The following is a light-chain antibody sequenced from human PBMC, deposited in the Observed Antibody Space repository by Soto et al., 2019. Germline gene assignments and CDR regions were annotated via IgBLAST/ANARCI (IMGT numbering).Light chain of an antibody. CDR2: EVS. CDR3: SSYTTSNTWV. Sequence: QSALTQPASVSGSPAQSITISCTGTSSDVGAYDFVSWYQQHPGKAPKFMLYEVSNRPSGLSNRFSGSKSGNTASLTISGLQAEDEADYYCSSYTTSNTWVFGGGTKLTVL. V-gene: IGLV2-14*01. CDR1: SSDVGAYDF. J-gene: IGLJ3*02.